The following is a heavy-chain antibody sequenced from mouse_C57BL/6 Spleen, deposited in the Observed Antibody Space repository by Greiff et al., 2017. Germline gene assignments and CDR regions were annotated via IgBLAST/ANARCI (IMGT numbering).Heavy chain of an antibody. CDR3: ARSPNWVFAY. CDR1: GYTFTDYY. J-gene: IGHJ3*01. D-gene: IGHD4-1*01. V-gene: IGHV1-26*01. Sequence: EVQLQQSGPELVKPGASVKISCKASGYTFTDYYMNWVKQSHGKSLEWIGDINPNNGGTSYNQKFKGKATLTVDKSSSTAYMELRSLTSEDSAVYYCARSPNWVFAYWGQGTLVTVSA. CDR2: INPNNGGT.